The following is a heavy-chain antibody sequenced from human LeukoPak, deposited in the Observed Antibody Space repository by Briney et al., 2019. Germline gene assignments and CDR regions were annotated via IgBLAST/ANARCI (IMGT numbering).Heavy chain of an antibody. D-gene: IGHD2-15*01. CDR1: GFPFSNAW. CDR3: TSKHPAVVVVAAD. J-gene: IGHJ4*02. CDR2: IKSKTDGGTT. Sequence: GGSLRLSCAASGFPFSNAWMTWVRQAPGKGLEWVGRIKSKTDGGTTDYTAPVKGRFTISSDDSKNTLYLQMNSLKTEDTAVYYCTSKHPAVVVVAADWGQGTLVTVSS. V-gene: IGHV3-15*01.